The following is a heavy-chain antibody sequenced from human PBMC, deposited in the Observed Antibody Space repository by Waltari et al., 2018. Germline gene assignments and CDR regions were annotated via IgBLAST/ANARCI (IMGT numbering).Heavy chain of an antibody. CDR2: IYPYSSIT. CDR3: ARDDADSSNFGGF. CDR1: GYIFSNYG. Sequence: QLVQSGAEVKKPGASVKVSCKASGYIFSNYGITWVRKAPGQGLEWMGWIYPYSSITKYEQSLQGRVTLTTDTSTTTAYMEIRSLRSDDTAIYYCARDDADSSNFGGFWGQGTLVTVSS. D-gene: IGHD6-13*01. V-gene: IGHV1-18*01. J-gene: IGHJ4*02.